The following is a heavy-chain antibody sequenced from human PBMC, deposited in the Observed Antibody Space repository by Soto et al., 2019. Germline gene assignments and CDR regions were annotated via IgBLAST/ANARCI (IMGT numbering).Heavy chain of an antibody. CDR3: AKDSLPGIAAAGTVY. V-gene: IGHV3-23*04. D-gene: IGHD6-13*01. CDR2: ISGSSDYT. CDR1: GFTFGHYG. Sequence: EVQLVESGGGLIQPGGSLRLSCVASGFTFGHYGMSWVRQAPGKGLEWVSVISGSSDYTDYTESVKGRFTISRDNSKNTLYLQMNSLTVDDTALYYCAKDSLPGIAAAGTVYWGQGTLVTVSS. J-gene: IGHJ4*02.